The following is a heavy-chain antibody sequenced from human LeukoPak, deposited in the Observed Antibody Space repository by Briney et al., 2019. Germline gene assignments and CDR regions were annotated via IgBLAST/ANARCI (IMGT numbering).Heavy chain of an antibody. CDR3: ARERSGWFFSN. CDR2: INPYNGNT. Sequence: ASVNVSCKASGYSFTSYGITWVRQAPGQGLEWMGWINPYNGNTNYAQKLQGRVTMTTDTSTSTAYMDLRSLRLDDTAVYYCARERSGWFFSNWGQGTLVTVSS. CDR1: GYSFTSYG. V-gene: IGHV1-18*01. D-gene: IGHD6-19*01. J-gene: IGHJ4*02.